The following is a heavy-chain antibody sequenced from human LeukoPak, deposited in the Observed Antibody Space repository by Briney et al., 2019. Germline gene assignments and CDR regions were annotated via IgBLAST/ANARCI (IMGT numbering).Heavy chain of an antibody. J-gene: IGHJ4*02. V-gene: IGHV4-4*02. D-gene: IGHD4-17*01. Sequence: PSETLSLTCAVSGXSIXXXYXXXXXXXXPXXGXXWVGEIYHSGSTKYNPSLKSRVTISVDKSKNHFSLKLNSVTAADTAVYYCASASRAVTSDNWGQGTLVTVSS. CDR2: IYHSGST. CDR3: ASASRAVTSDN. CDR1: GXSIXXXYX.